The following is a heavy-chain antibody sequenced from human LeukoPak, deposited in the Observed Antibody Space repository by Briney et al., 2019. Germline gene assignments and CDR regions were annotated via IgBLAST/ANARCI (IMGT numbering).Heavy chain of an antibody. CDR1: GFIFDDYA. CDR2: ISWNSGSI. D-gene: IGHD3-9*01. CDR3: ATGYPGGY. Sequence: GGSLRLSCAASGFIFDDYAMHWVRQAPGKGLEWVSGISWNSGSIGYSDSVKGRFTISRDNDKNSLYLQMNSLRTEDTALYYCATGYPGGYWGQGTLVTVSS. V-gene: IGHV3-9*01. J-gene: IGHJ4*02.